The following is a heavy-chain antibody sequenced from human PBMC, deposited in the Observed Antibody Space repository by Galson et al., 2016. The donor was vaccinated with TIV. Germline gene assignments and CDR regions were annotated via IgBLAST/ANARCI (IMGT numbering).Heavy chain of an antibody. CDR1: GATFRNNA. V-gene: IGHV1-69*13. CDR3: ASERRSYVPRGSLGY. Sequence: SVKVSCKASGATFRNNAISWVRQAPGQGLEWMGGITAIFGTANYAQKFQGRVTITADESTSTAYMELNSLRSEDTAVYYCASERRSYVPRGSLGYWGQGTLVTVSS. J-gene: IGHJ4*02. CDR2: ITAIFGTA. D-gene: IGHD1-26*01.